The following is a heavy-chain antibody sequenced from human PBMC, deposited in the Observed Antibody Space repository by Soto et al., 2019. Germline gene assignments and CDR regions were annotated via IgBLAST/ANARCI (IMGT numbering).Heavy chain of an antibody. CDR1: GRHDRSCDVSY. V-gene: IGHV4-31*03. CDR3: ARAPNSWYVYFAD. Sequence: XQKRSLPCIVAGRHDRSCDVSYSSRIRQHPGKGLEWIGYIYYSGSTYYTPSLKSRVTISLDTSKNQFSLKLSSVTAADTAVYFCARAPNSWYVYFADWGQGSLATVSS. CDR2: IYYSGST. J-gene: IGHJ4*02. D-gene: IGHD6-13*01.